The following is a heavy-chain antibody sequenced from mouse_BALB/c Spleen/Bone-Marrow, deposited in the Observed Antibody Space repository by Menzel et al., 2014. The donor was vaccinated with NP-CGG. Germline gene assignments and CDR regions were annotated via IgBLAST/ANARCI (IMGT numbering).Heavy chain of an antibody. CDR1: GFSLTSYG. J-gene: IGHJ1*01. D-gene: IGHD1-1*01. V-gene: IGHV2-9*02. CDR2: IWAGGST. Sequence: QVQLKESGPGLVAPSQSLSITCTVSGFSLTSYGVHWVCQPPGKGLEWLGLIWAGGSTNYNSALMSRLSISKDNSKSQVFLKMNSLQTDDTAMYYCARKDYGSRGGYFDVWGAGTTVTVSS. CDR3: ARKDYGSRGGYFDV.